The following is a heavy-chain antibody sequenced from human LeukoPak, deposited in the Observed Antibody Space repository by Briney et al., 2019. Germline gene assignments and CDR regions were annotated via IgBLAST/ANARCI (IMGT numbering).Heavy chain of an antibody. V-gene: IGHV4-61*02. D-gene: IGHD1-26*01. CDR3: TQGGELMNY. CDR1: GGSISSSSYY. Sequence: TLSLTCTVSGGSISSSSYYWTWIRQPAGKGLEWIGRIYTSGSTNYNPSLKSRVTISIDASKNQFSLRLNSVTAADTAVYYCTQGGELMNYWGQGTLVTVSS. CDR2: IYTSGST. J-gene: IGHJ4*02.